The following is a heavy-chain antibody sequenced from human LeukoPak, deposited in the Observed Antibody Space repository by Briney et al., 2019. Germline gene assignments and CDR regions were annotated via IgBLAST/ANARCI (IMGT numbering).Heavy chain of an antibody. V-gene: IGHV4-34*01. Sequence: SETLSLTCAVYGGSFSGYYWSWIRQPPGKGLEWIGEINHSGSTNYNPSLKSRVPISVDTSKNQFSLKLSSVTAADTAVYYCARGLGSIAARRAPLDYWGQGTLVTVSS. CDR3: ARGLGSIAARRAPLDY. CDR2: INHSGST. D-gene: IGHD6-6*01. CDR1: GGSFSGYY. J-gene: IGHJ4*02.